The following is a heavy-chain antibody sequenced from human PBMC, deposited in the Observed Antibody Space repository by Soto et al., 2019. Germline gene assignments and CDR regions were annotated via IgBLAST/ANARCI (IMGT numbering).Heavy chain of an antibody. J-gene: IGHJ6*02. CDR3: AKDQTSYYDFWSGPSPYYYYGMDV. Sequence: QVQLVESGGGVVQPGRSLRLSCAASGFTFSSYGMHWVRQAPGKGLEWVAVISYDGSNKYYADSVKGRFTISRDNSKNTLYLQMNSLRAEDTAVYYCAKDQTSYYDFWSGPSPYYYYGMDVWGQGTTVTVSS. V-gene: IGHV3-30*18. CDR2: ISYDGSNK. D-gene: IGHD3-3*01. CDR1: GFTFSSYG.